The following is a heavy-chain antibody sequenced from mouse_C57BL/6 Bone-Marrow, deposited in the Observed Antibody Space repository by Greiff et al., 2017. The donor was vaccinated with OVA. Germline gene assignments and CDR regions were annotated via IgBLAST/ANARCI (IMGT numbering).Heavy chain of an antibody. CDR1: GYTFTSYG. CDR2: IYPRSGNT. V-gene: IGHV1-81*01. CDR3: ARRDYYGSSPDY. D-gene: IGHD1-1*01. Sequence: VQLQESGAELARPGASVKLSCKASGYTFTSYGISWVKQRTGQGLEWIGEIYPRSGNTYYNEKFKGKATLTADKSSSTAYMELRSLTSEDSAVYFCARRDYYGSSPDYWGQGTTLTVSS. J-gene: IGHJ2*01.